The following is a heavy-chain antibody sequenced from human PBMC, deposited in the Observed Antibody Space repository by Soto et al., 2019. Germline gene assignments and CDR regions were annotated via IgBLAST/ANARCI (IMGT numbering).Heavy chain of an antibody. CDR2: IWYDGSNK. J-gene: IGHJ4*02. CDR3: ARDRQKREPLNRYFDY. D-gene: IGHD1-26*01. Sequence: GGSLRLSCAASGFTFSGYGMHWVRQAPGKGLEWVAVIWYDGSNKYYADSVKGRFTISRDNSKNTLYLQMNSLRAEDTAVYYCARDRQKREPLNRYFDYWGQGTLVTVSS. CDR1: GFTFSGYG. V-gene: IGHV3-33*01.